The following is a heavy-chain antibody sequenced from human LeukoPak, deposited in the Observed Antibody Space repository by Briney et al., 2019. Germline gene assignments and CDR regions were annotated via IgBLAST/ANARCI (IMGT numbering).Heavy chain of an antibody. CDR1: GFTFSSYA. Sequence: GGSLRLSCAASGFTFSSYAMSWVRQAPGKGLEGVSAISGSGGSTYYADSVKGRFTISRDNSKNTLYLQMNSLRAEDTAVYYCAKVDIVATISAAFDYWGQGTLVTVSS. V-gene: IGHV3-23*01. D-gene: IGHD5-12*01. CDR3: AKVDIVATISAAFDY. J-gene: IGHJ4*02. CDR2: ISGSGGST.